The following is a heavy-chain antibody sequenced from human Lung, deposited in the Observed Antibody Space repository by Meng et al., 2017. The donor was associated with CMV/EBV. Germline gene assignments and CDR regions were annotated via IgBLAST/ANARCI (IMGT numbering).Heavy chain of an antibody. CDR2: INPDSGTT. CDR3: ARSRPGSHCYYGMDV. Sequence: SVXVSXXASGYSFTGYFVNWVRQAPGQGLEWMGWINPDSGTTDYAPNFRGRVTMTRDTSNNTAYMELSRLRSDDTAVYYCARSRPGSHCYYGMDVWGQGTTVTVSS. V-gene: IGHV1-2*02. D-gene: IGHD1-14*01. CDR1: GYSFTGYF. J-gene: IGHJ6*02.